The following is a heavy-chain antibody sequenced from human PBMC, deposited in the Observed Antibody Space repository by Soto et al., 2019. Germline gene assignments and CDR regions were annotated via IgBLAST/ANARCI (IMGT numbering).Heavy chain of an antibody. Sequence: ASVKVSCKASGYTFTSYGISWVRQAPGQGLEWMGWISAYNGNTNYAQKLQGRVTMTTDTSTSTAYMELRSLRSDDTAVYYCARAHHPGIAAARIRFDPWGQGTLVTVSS. V-gene: IGHV1-18*01. D-gene: IGHD6-13*01. CDR2: ISAYNGNT. J-gene: IGHJ5*02. CDR1: GYTFTSYG. CDR3: ARAHHPGIAAARIRFDP.